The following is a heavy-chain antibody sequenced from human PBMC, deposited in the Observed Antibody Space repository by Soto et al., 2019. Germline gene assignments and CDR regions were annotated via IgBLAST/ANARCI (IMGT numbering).Heavy chain of an antibody. J-gene: IGHJ4*02. V-gene: IGHV4-31*03. CDR1: GGSISSGGYY. D-gene: IGHD2-2*01. CDR2: IYYSGST. Sequence: QVQLQESGPGLVKPSQTLSLTCTVSGGSISSGGYYWSWIRQHPGKGLEWIGYIYYSGSTYYNPSLKSRVTISVDTSKNQCSLKLSAVTAADTAVYYCARTVVPAAMSFDYWGQGTLVTVSS. CDR3: ARTVVPAAMSFDY.